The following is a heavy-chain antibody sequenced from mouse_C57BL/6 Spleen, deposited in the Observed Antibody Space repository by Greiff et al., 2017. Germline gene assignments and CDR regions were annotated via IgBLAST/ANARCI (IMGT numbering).Heavy chain of an antibody. D-gene: IGHD4-1*01. Sequence: LQESGAELVKPGASVKLSCKASGYTFTEYTIHWVKQRSRQGLEWIGRFYPGGGRIKYNEKFKDKATLTADKSSSTVYMELSRLTSEDSAVXFCARHATTGFYYAMAYWGQGTLVTVS. CDR3: ARHATTGFYYAMAY. J-gene: IGHJ4*01. V-gene: IGHV1-62-2*01. CDR2: FYPGGGRI. CDR1: GYTFTEYT.